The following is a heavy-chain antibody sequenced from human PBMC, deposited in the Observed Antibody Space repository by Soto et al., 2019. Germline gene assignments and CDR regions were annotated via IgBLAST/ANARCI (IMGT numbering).Heavy chain of an antibody. V-gene: IGHV3-74*01. J-gene: IGHJ4*02. D-gene: IGHD5-18*01. CDR3: TIVQRYSSAV. CDR2: VNSDGSIT. CDR1: GFDFTNSW. Sequence: EVQLVESGGGLVQPGGSLRLSCAASGFDFTNSWMHWVRQAPGKGLVWVSHVNSDGSITTYADSVKGRFTISRDYAKNTVYLQMNSLRVEDTAVYYGTIVQRYSSAVWGQGTLVTVSS.